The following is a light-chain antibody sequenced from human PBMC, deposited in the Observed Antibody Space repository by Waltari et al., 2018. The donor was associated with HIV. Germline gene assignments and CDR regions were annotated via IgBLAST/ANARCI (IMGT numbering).Light chain of an antibody. V-gene: IGKV1-39*01. J-gene: IGKJ1*01. Sequence: DIQMTQSPSSLSASVGDRVTITCRASQSISNYLNWYQHKVGKVPKLLISAAYFLQSGVPSRFGGNGSGTDFTLTISSLQPEDFATYSCQQSYNTPWTFGQGTKVEI. CDR2: AAY. CDR3: QQSYNTPWT. CDR1: QSISNY.